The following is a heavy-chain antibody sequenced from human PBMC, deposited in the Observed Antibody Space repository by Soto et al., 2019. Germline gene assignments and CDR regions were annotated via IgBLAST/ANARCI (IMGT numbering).Heavy chain of an antibody. CDR2: INAGNGNT. J-gene: IGHJ6*02. CDR3: ARDRRSYSSSWYSSFRYYYGMDV. CDR1: GYTFTSYA. D-gene: IGHD6-13*01. Sequence: ASVKVSCKASGYTFTSYATHWVRQAPGQRLEWMGWINAGNGNTKYSQKFQGRVTITRDTSASTAYMELSSLRSEDTAVYYCARDRRSYSSSWYSSFRYYYGMDVWGQGTTVTVSS. V-gene: IGHV1-3*01.